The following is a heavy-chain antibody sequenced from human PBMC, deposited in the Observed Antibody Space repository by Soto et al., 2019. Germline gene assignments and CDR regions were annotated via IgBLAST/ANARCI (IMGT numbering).Heavy chain of an antibody. V-gene: IGHV1-69*01. CDR3: AREYDYDSSGYQHLDAFDI. CDR1: GGTFSSYA. D-gene: IGHD3-22*01. CDR2: IIPIFGTA. Sequence: QVQLVQSGAEVKKPGSSVKVSCKASGGTFSSYAISWVRQAPGQGLEWMGGIIPIFGTANYAQKFQGRVTITADESTSTAYMELSSLRSEDTAVYYCAREYDYDSSGYQHLDAFDIWGQGTMVTVSS. J-gene: IGHJ3*02.